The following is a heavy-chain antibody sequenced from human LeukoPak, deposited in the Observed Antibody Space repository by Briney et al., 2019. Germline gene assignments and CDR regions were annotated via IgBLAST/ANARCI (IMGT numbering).Heavy chain of an antibody. CDR3: ARSGGSWPYGMDV. CDR2: IYSSGST. CDR1: GGSVSSGSYY. Sequence: SETLSLTCTVSGGSVSSGSYYWSWIRQPPGKRLRWIGYIYSSGSTNYNPSLKSRVTISVDTSKNQFSLKLSSVTAADTAVYYCARSGGSWPYGMDVWGQGTTVTVSS. V-gene: IGHV4-61*01. J-gene: IGHJ6*02. D-gene: IGHD6-13*01.